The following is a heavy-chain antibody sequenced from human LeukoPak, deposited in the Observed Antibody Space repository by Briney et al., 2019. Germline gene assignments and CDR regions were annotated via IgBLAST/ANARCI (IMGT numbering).Heavy chain of an antibody. D-gene: IGHD3-16*01. Sequence: PGGSLRLSCAASGFTFSDYSMNWVRQAPGKGLEWVSYISSSSNTIYYADSVEGRFTISRDNAKNSLYLQMNSLRAEDTAVYYCARDWGQYYFDSWGQGTLVTVSS. CDR3: ARDWGQYYFDS. V-gene: IGHV3-48*01. CDR2: ISSSSNTI. J-gene: IGHJ4*02. CDR1: GFTFSDYS.